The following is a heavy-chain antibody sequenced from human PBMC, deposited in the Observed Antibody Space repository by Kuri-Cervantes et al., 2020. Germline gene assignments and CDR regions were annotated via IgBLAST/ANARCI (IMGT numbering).Heavy chain of an antibody. J-gene: IGHJ3*02. CDR2: IHPDGTTT. V-gene: IGHV3-74*01. Sequence: GESLKISCAASGFTFSGYWMHWVRQAPGKGLDWVSRIHPDGTTTTYADSVRGRFTISRDNAKNTLFLQMNSLRVEDTAVYYRARQWLVREGDAFDIWGQGTMVTVSS. D-gene: IGHD6-19*01. CDR1: GFTFSGYW. CDR3: ARQWLVREGDAFDI.